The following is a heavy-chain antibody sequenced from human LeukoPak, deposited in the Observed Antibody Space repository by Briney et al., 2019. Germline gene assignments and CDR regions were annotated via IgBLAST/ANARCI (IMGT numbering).Heavy chain of an antibody. J-gene: IGHJ5*02. V-gene: IGHV4-59*01. CDR2: IYYSGTT. CDR3: ARLQAVARTSDWFDP. Sequence: SETLSLTCTVSGGSISGNYWSWIRQPPGPGLEWIGYIYYSGTTNYNPSLESRVTISLDASKNQFSLKLSSVTAADTAVYYCARLQAVARTSDWFDPWGQGTLVTVSS. D-gene: IGHD6-19*01. CDR1: GGSISGNY.